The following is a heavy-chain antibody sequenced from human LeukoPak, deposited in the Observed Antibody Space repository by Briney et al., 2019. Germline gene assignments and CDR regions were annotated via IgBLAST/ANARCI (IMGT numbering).Heavy chain of an antibody. CDR3: AKDLAVERAYGAFDI. D-gene: IGHD1-1*01. CDR2: ISYDGSNK. CDR1: GFTFSSYG. J-gene: IGHJ3*02. V-gene: IGHV3-30*18. Sequence: GGSLRLSCAASGFTFSSYGMHWVRQAPGKGLEWVAVISYDGSNKYYADSVKGRFTISRDNSKNTLYLQMNSLRAEDTAVYYCAKDLAVERAYGAFDIWGQGTMVTVSS.